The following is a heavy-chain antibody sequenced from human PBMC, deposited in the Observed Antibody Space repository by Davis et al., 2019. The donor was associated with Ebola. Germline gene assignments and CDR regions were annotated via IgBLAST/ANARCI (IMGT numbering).Heavy chain of an antibody. V-gene: IGHV1-2*02. CDR1: GYTFTDYN. J-gene: IGHJ5*02. CDR3: ARVERSTRGGWFDP. D-gene: IGHD2-2*01. Sequence: ASVKVSCKTSGYTFTDYNMHWVRQAPGQGLEWMGWINPNSGGTNYAQKFQGRVTMTRDTSISTAYMELSRLRSDDTAVYYCARVERSTRGGWFDPWGQGTLVTVSS. CDR2: INPNSGGT.